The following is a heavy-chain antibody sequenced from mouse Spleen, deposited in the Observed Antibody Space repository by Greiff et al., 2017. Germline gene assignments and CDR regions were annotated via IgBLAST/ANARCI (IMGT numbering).Heavy chain of an antibody. Sequence: VQLQQSGPELVKPGASVKIPCKASGYTFTDYNMDWVKQSHGKSLEWIGDINPNNGGTIYNQTFKGKATLTVDKSSSTAYMELRSLTSEDTAVYYCARLGYYGSSSHYYAMDYGGQGTSVTVSS. CDR1: GYTFTDYN. CDR2: INPNNGGT. CDR3: ARLGYYGSSSHYYAMDY. D-gene: IGHD1-1*01. J-gene: IGHJ4*01. V-gene: IGHV1-18*01.